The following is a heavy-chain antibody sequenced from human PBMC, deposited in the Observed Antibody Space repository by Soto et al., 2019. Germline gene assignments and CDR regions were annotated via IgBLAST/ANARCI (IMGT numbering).Heavy chain of an antibody. D-gene: IGHD3-10*01. V-gene: IGHV2-5*02. J-gene: IGHJ4*02. CDR2: IYWDDDK. Sequence: QITLKESGPTLVKPTETLTLTCTFSGFSLSTPKVGVGWIRQPPGKALEWLALIYWDDDKRYTPSLEGRLTITKDTSKNQVVLTMTNTAAVDTATYYCGRRITMVRGVPDTYYFDYWGQGALVSVSS. CDR3: GRRITMVRGVPDTYYFDY. CDR1: GFSLSTPKVG.